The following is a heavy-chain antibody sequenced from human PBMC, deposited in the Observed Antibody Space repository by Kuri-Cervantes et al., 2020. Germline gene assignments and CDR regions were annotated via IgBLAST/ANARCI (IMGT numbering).Heavy chain of an antibody. D-gene: IGHD5-12*01. CDR3: ARVGSAGRYGGYELNFDC. Sequence: SVKVSCKASGGTFSSYAISWVRQAPGQGLEWMGWITPFNGNTNYAQKFQDRVTITRDRSMSTAYMELSSLRSEDTAMYYCARVGSAGRYGGYELNFDCWGQGTLVTVSS. V-gene: IGHV1-45*02. CDR2: ITPFNGNT. CDR1: GGTFSSYA. J-gene: IGHJ4*02.